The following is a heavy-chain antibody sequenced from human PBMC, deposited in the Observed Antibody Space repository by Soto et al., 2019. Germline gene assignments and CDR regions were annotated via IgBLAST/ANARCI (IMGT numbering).Heavy chain of an antibody. D-gene: IGHD2-2*01. Sequence: EVQLVESGGGLVQPGGSLRLSCAASGFTFSDHYMDWVRQAPGKGLVWVGRSRNKANSYTTSYAASVKGRFTISRDDSKNSLFLQMNSLKTEDTAVYYCARARTNGGTTSYRDYWGQGTLVTVSS. CDR2: SRNKANSYTT. CDR1: GFTFSDHY. V-gene: IGHV3-72*01. J-gene: IGHJ4*02. CDR3: ARARTNGGTTSYRDY.